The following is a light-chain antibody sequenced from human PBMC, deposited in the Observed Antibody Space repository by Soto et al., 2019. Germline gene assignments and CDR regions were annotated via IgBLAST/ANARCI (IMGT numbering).Light chain of an antibody. Sequence: EIVMTQSPATLSVSPGDTATLSCRASQYIRSSLAWYQQKPGQAPRLLIYGASTRATGVPARFSGGGSGTEFTLTISSLQSDHFAVYYCQQCNSWPLTFGGGTKVEIK. CDR1: QYIRSS. CDR3: QQCNSWPLT. J-gene: IGKJ4*01. CDR2: GAS. V-gene: IGKV3-15*01.